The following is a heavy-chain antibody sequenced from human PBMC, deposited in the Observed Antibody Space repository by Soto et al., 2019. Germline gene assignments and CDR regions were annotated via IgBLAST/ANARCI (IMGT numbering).Heavy chain of an antibody. D-gene: IGHD2-21*02. V-gene: IGHV1-8*01. CDR2: LNPKSGYT. J-gene: IGHJ4*02. CDR3: ARTQGDLDY. CDR1: GYTFTNYD. Sequence: QVQLVQSGAEVKKPGASVKVSCKASGYTFTNYDINWVRQASGQGLEWVGWLNPKSGYTGFAGKFQGRVTMTRNNFISTAYMELSSLTSEDTAVYYCARTQGDLDYWGQGTLVTVSS.